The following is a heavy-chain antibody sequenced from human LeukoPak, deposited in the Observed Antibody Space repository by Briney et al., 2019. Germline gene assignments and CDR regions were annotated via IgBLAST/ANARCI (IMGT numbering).Heavy chain of an antibody. CDR1: GGSISTYY. D-gene: IGHD3-3*01. CDR3: ARDRGDGYDFWDY. V-gene: IGHV4-59*01. Sequence: PSETLSLTCTVSGGSISTYYWSWIRQPPGKGLEWIGYIYYTGSTNYNPSLKSRVTISVDTSKNQFSLKLSSVTAADAAVYYCARDRGDGYDFWDYWGQGTLVTVSS. CDR2: IYYTGST. J-gene: IGHJ4*02.